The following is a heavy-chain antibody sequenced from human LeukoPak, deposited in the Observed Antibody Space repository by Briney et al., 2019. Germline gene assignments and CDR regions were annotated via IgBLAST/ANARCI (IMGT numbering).Heavy chain of an antibody. V-gene: IGHV3-23*01. D-gene: IGHD3-10*01. CDR2: ISGSGGST. J-gene: IGHJ4*02. Sequence: QTGGSLRLSCAASGFTFSSYAMSWVRQAPGKGLEWVSAISGSGGSTNYADSVKGRFTISRDNSKNTLYLQMNSLRAEDTAVYYCAKVPTYYYGSGSLSLPFDYWGQGTLVTVSS. CDR1: GFTFSSYA. CDR3: AKVPTYYYGSGSLSLPFDY.